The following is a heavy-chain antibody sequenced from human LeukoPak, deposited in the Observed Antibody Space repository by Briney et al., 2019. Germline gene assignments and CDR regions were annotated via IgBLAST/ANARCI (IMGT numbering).Heavy chain of an antibody. CDR1: GYTFTSYD. J-gene: IGHJ4*02. D-gene: IGHD6-25*01. Sequence: EASVKVSCKASGYTFTSYDINWVRQATGQGLEWMGWMNPNSGNTGYAQKFQGRVTMTRNTSISTAYMELSSLRPEDTAVYYCARGPEGPATQGLHWGQGTLVTVSS. V-gene: IGHV1-8*01. CDR2: MNPNSGNT. CDR3: ARGPEGPATQGLH.